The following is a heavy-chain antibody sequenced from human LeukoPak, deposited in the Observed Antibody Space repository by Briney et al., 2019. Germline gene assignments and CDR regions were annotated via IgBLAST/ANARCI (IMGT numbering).Heavy chain of an antibody. CDR2: IRYDGSNK. CDR1: GFTFSSYG. Sequence: GGSLRLSCAASGFTFSSYGMHWVRQAPGKGLEWVAFIRYDGSNKYYADSVKGRFTISRDNSKNTLYLQMNSLRAEDTAVYYCARAQGCSSTSCYHLYYYYMDVWGKGTTVTVSS. V-gene: IGHV3-30*02. D-gene: IGHD2-2*01. CDR3: ARAQGCSSTSCYHLYYYYMDV. J-gene: IGHJ6*03.